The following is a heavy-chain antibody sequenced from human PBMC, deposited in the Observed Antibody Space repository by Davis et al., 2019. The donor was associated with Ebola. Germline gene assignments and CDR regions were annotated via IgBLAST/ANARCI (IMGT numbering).Heavy chain of an antibody. V-gene: IGHV3-7*01. CDR3: AKISSTVTTGY. CDR2: IKQDGSVK. CDR1: GLTFSNYW. D-gene: IGHD4-17*01. J-gene: IGHJ4*02. Sequence: GGSLRLSCAASGLTFSNYWMNWVRQAPGKGLEWVANIKQDGSVKYYVDSVKGRFTVSRDNANNSLYLQMNSLRAEDTAVYYCAKISSTVTTGYWGQGTLVTVSS.